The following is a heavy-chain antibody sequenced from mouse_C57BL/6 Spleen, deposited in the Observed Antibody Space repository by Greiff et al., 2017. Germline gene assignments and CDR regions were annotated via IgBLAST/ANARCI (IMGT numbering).Heavy chain of an antibody. Sequence: QVQLQQSGAELMKPGASVKLSCNATGYTFTGYWIEWVKQRPGHGLEWIGEILPGSGSTNYNQKFKGKATLTADTSSNTAYMQLSSLTTEDSAIYYCARFLRHLLFAYWGQGTLLTVSA. J-gene: IGHJ3*01. CDR1: GYTFTGYW. D-gene: IGHD1-2*01. V-gene: IGHV1-9*01. CDR3: ARFLRHLLFAY. CDR2: ILPGSGST.